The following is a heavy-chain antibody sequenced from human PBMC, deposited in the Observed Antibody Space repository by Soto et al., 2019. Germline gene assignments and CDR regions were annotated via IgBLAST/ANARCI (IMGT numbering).Heavy chain of an antibody. Sequence: SGPTLVNPKETLTLTCSFSGFSLSTSGVGVGWIRQPPGKALEWLALTYWDDDKRYSPSLKSRLTITKDTSKNQVVLTMTNMDPVDTATYYCAHLRAAMVRGVIIGYFDYWGQGTLVTVSS. CDR3: AHLRAAMVRGVIIGYFDY. D-gene: IGHD3-10*01. V-gene: IGHV2-5*02. CDR2: TYWDDDK. CDR1: GFSLSTSGVG. J-gene: IGHJ4*02.